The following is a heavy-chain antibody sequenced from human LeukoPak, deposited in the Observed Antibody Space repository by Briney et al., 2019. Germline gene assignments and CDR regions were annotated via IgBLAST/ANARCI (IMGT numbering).Heavy chain of an antibody. J-gene: IGHJ4*02. CDR1: GGSISSGSYY. CDR3: ARDPPDY. CDR2: IYTSGST. V-gene: IGHV4-61*02. Sequence: SQTLSLTCTVSGGSISSGSYYWSWIRQPAGKGLEWIGRIYTSGSTNYNPSLKSRVTMSVDTSKNQFSLKLSSVTAADTAVYYCARDPPDYWGQGTLVTVSS.